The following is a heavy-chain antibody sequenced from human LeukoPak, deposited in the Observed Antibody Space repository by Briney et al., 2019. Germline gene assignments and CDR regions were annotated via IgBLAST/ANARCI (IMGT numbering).Heavy chain of an antibody. V-gene: IGHV3-30*18. J-gene: IGHJ4*02. Sequence: PGRSLRLSCAASGFTFSSYVMHWVRPAPRKGLEWVAVISFDVSNKYYADSVKGRLTISRDNSKNTLYLQMNSLRAEDTAVYYCAKDYYESGSYFFDYWGQGTLVTVSS. D-gene: IGHD3-10*01. CDR3: AKDYYESGSYFFDY. CDR1: GFTFSSYV. CDR2: ISFDVSNK.